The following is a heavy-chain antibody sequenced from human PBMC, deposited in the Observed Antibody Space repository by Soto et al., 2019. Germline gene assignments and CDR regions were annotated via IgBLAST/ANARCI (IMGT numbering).Heavy chain of an antibody. J-gene: IGHJ4*02. CDR3: ARDFGGYSYGPYFDY. V-gene: IGHV1-3*01. Sequence: GASVKVSCKASGYTFTSYAMHWVRQAPGQRLEWMRWINAGNGNTKYSQKFQGRVTVTRDTSASTAYMELSSLRSEDTAVYYCARDFGGYSYGPYFDYWGQGTLVTVSS. CDR2: INAGNGNT. CDR1: GYTFTSYA. D-gene: IGHD5-18*01.